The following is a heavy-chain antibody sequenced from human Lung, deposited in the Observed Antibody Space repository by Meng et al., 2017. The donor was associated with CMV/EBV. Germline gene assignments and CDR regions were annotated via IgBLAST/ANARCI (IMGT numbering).Heavy chain of an antibody. D-gene: IGHD6-13*01. J-gene: IGHJ5*02. V-gene: IGHV2-70D*14. CDR3: ARDAAGYSIFAP. CDR1: GFSLSTRGMR. Sequence: SGPTLVKLPQTFSLTRTFSGFSLSTRGMRVSWIRQPPGKALEWLARIDWDDEKFYSASLKTRLTISKDTSKNQVGLTMTNMGPVDTATYYCARDAAGYSIFAPWGQGTLVTVSS. CDR2: IDWDDEK.